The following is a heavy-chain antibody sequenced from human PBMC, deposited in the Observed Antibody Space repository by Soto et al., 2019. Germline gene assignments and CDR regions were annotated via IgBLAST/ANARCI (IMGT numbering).Heavy chain of an antibody. CDR3: ARQSSGWYNWFDP. J-gene: IGHJ5*02. CDR1: GGSISSSRYY. Sequence: SETLSLTCSLSGGSISSSRYYWGWLRQPPGKGLEWIGSIYYSGSIYYNPSLKSRVTISVDTSKNQFSLKLSSVTAAETAVYYCARQSSGWYNWFDPWGQGTLVTVSS. CDR2: IYYSGSI. V-gene: IGHV4-39*01. D-gene: IGHD6-19*01.